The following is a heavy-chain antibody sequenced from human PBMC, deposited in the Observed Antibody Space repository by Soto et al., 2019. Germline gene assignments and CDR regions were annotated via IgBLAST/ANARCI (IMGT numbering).Heavy chain of an antibody. CDR2: IDHSGIT. Sequence: SDTLSLTCAVSGGSFSGFYWSWIRQSSGKGLEWIGEIDHSGITNHNTALKSRATMSVDTSKNQFSLKLRSVTAADTAVYYCARGVSVTLAVQGGAPDKNYFDSWSQGTLVTVSS. D-gene: IGHD1-26*01. CDR1: GGSFSGFY. CDR3: ARGVSVTLAVQGGAPDKNYFDS. J-gene: IGHJ4*02. V-gene: IGHV4-34*04.